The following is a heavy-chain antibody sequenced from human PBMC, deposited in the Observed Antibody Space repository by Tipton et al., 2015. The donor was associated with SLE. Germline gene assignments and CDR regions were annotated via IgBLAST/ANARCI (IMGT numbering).Heavy chain of an antibody. CDR1: GFTFSSYG. Sequence: SLRLSCAASGFTFSSYGMHWVRQAPGKGLEWVAGIWYDGSNKYYADSVKGRLTISRDNSKNTLYLQMNSLRAEDTAVYYCAKGGGHYAYCGGDCSWRNYYYMDVWGKGTTVTVSS. CDR2: IWYDGSNK. CDR3: AKGGGHYAYCGGDCSWRNYYYMDV. V-gene: IGHV3-33*06. D-gene: IGHD2-21*01. J-gene: IGHJ6*03.